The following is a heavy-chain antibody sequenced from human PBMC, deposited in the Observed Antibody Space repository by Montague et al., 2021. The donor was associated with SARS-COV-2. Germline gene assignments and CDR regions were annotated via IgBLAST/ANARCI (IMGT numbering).Heavy chain of an antibody. Sequence: TLSLTCTVSGASISTGSYYWSWIRQPAGKGLEWIGRIRTTGHTDYNSSLESRVFMSVDTSTNQFSLSLTSVTAADTAVYYCARFRRGTREFDLWGQGSLVTVSS. J-gene: IGHJ4*02. CDR2: IRTTGHT. D-gene: IGHD3/OR15-3a*01. V-gene: IGHV4-61*02. CDR3: ARFRRGTREFDL. CDR1: GASISTGSYY.